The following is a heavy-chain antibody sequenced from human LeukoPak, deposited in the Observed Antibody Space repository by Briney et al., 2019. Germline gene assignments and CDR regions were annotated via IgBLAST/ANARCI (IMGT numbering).Heavy chain of an antibody. CDR1: GGSISSYY. Sequence: SEPLSLTCAVAGGSISSYYWSWIRQPAGKGLEWIGRIYSSGSTNYSPSLKSRVTMSVDTSKNQFSLKLSSVTAADTAVYYCARGWFDPWGQGTLVTVSS. V-gene: IGHV4-4*07. J-gene: IGHJ5*02. CDR2: IYSSGST. CDR3: ARGWFDP.